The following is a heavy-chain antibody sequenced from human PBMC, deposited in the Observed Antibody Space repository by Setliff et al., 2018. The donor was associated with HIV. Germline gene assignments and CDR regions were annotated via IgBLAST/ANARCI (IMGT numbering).Heavy chain of an antibody. D-gene: IGHD6-19*01. CDR3: ARGSCSGCYLSDY. CDR2: INAGDDNT. V-gene: IGHV1-3*01. CDR1: GYTFSTNA. Sequence: GASVKVSCKAFGYTFSTNAIHRVRQAPGQRLEWMGYINAGDDNTRYSEKFQGRVTITRDTSANTAYMELSSLRSEDTAVYYCARGSCSGCYLSDYWGLGTLVT. J-gene: IGHJ4*02.